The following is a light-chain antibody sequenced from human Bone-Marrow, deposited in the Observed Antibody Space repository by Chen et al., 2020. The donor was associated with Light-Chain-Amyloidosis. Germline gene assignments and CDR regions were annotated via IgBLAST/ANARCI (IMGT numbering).Light chain of an antibody. CDR3: QSYEGSSQGV. V-gene: IGLV6-57*01. CDR2: EDD. J-gene: IGLJ3*02. CDR1: SGSIATNY. Sequence: NFMLTQPHSVSESPGQTVIISCTLSSGSIATNYVQWYQQRPGSSPTTVIYEDDLRPSGVPEQLTGAIDRAARSAALAISGLEAEDVDDYYGQSYEGSSQGVVGGGTKLAV.